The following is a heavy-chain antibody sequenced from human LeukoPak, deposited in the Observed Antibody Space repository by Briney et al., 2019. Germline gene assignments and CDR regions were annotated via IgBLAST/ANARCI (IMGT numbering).Heavy chain of an antibody. Sequence: GGSLRLSCAASGFTFSSYAMSWVRQAPGKGLEGVSAISGSGGSTYYADSVKGRCTISRDNSKNTLYLQMDSLRAEDTAVYYCAKARGRQWLANYSFDYWGQGTMVTVSS. V-gene: IGHV3-23*01. CDR3: AKARGRQWLANYSFDY. CDR2: ISGSGGST. J-gene: IGHJ4*02. CDR1: GFTFSSYA. D-gene: IGHD6-19*01.